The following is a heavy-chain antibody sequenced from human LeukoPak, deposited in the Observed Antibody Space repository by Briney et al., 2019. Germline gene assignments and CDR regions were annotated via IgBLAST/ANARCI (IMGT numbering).Heavy chain of an antibody. J-gene: IGHJ6*03. V-gene: IGHV3-21*01. CDR1: GFTFSSYW. D-gene: IGHD1-26*01. Sequence: GGSLRLSCAASGFTFSSYWMNWVRQAPGKGLEWVSSITSGSSYIYYADSVKGRFTISRDNAKNSLYLQMNSLRAEDTAVYYCARDPYSGSYGNYYYYFMDVWGKGTTVTISS. CDR2: ITSGSSYI. CDR3: ARDPYSGSYGNYYYYFMDV.